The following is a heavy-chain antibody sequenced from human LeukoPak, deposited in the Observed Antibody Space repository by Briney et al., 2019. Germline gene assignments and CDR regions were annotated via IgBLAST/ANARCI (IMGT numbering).Heavy chain of an antibody. D-gene: IGHD6-6*01. CDR2: IYHSGST. J-gene: IGHJ1*01. CDR1: GGSISTYY. Sequence: SETLSLTCTVSGGSISTYYWNWIRQPPGKGLEWIGYIYHSGSTNYNPSLQSRVTISVDTSKNQFSLNLNSVTAADTAVYYCARGGAARLHLQNWGQGTLVTVSS. CDR3: ARGGAARLHLQN. V-gene: IGHV4-59*01.